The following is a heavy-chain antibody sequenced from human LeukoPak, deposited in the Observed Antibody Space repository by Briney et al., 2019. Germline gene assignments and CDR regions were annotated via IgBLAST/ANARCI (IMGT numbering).Heavy chain of an antibody. J-gene: IGHJ5*02. Sequence: GGSLRLSCAASGFTFSSYSMNWVRQAPGKGLEWVSYISSSSSTIYYADSVKGRFTISRGNAKNSLYLQMNSLRAEDTAVYYCASGVPGDWFDPWGQGTLVTVSS. D-gene: IGHD7-27*01. V-gene: IGHV3-48*04. CDR1: GFTFSSYS. CDR3: ASGVPGDWFDP. CDR2: ISSSSSTI.